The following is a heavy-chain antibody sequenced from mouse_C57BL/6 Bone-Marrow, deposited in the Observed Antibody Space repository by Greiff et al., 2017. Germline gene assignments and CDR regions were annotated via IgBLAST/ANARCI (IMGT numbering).Heavy chain of an antibody. J-gene: IGHJ2*01. CDR1: GYTFTSYW. CDR2: IYPTSGRT. Sequence: QVQLKQPGADLVKPGASVKMSCKASGYTFTSYWITWVKQRPGQGLEWIGDIYPTSGRTNYNEKFKSHAILTVDTSYNTAYMQLSSLTSEDAAVFYCARSGPLGRSFDYWGQGTTPTVAS. CDR3: ARSGPLGRSFDY. D-gene: IGHD3-1*01. V-gene: IGHV1-55*01.